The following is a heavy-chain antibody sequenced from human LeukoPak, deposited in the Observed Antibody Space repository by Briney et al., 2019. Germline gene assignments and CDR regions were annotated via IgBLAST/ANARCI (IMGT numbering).Heavy chain of an antibody. V-gene: IGHV3-66*01. CDR2: IYSGGST. J-gene: IGHJ4*02. CDR3: RLITRTWIQLWSGLDY. Sequence: GGSLRLSCAASGFTVSSNYMSWVRQAPGKGLEWVSVIYSGGSTYYADSAKGRFTISRDNSKNTLYLQMNSLRAEDTAVYYCRLITRTWIQLWSGLDYWGQGTLVTVSS. CDR1: GFTVSSNY. D-gene: IGHD5-18*01.